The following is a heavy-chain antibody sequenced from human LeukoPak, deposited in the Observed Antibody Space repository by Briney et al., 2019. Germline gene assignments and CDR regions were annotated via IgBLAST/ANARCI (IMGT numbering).Heavy chain of an antibody. D-gene: IGHD2-2*02. V-gene: IGHV3-74*01. Sequence: GGSLRLSCAASGFSFRSYWMHWVRQAPGKGLVWVSRINTDGINTGYADSVKGRFTTSRDNAKNTLCLQMNSLRAEDTAVYYCARDPDCDSTSCYIGPYNWFDPWGQGTLVTVSS. CDR1: GFSFRSYW. CDR3: ARDPDCDSTSCYIGPYNWFDP. CDR2: INTDGINT. J-gene: IGHJ5*02.